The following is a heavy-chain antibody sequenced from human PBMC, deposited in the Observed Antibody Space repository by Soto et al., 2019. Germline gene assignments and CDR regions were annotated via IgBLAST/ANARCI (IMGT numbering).Heavy chain of an antibody. CDR2: ISSSGYI. CDR1: GFNFNSYT. D-gene: IGHD2-15*01. V-gene: IGHV3-21*01. Sequence: GGSLRLSCAASGFNFNSYTINWVRQAPGKRLEWLSSISSSGYIFSTGSVRGRFTISRDNAKNSVYLQINSLRADDTAAYFCARDCSGGSCYPGMDLWGQGTTVTVSS. J-gene: IGHJ6*02. CDR3: ARDCSGGSCYPGMDL.